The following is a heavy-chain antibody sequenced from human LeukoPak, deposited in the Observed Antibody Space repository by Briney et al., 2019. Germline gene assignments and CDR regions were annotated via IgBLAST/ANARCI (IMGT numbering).Heavy chain of an antibody. D-gene: IGHD1-26*01. V-gene: IGHV4-38-2*01. CDR2: IYRSGST. J-gene: IGHJ4*02. CDR1: GYSISSGYY. Sequence: SEXLSLTCAVSGYSISSGYYWGWIRQPPGKGLQWIGSIYRSGSTYYNPSLKRRVTISVDTSKNQFSLRLTSVTAADTAVYYCARASLTSGSFFDYWGQGTLVTVSS. CDR3: ARASLTSGSFFDY.